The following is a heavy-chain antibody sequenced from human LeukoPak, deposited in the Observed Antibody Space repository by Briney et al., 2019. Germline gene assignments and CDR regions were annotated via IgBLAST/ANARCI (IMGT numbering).Heavy chain of an antibody. J-gene: IGHJ4*02. V-gene: IGHV3-23*01. D-gene: IGHD3-10*01. CDR3: VKDKGGYYYGSGSYYTD. CDR1: GFTFSSYA. CDR2: ISGSGGHT. Sequence: GGSLRLSCAASGFTFSSYAMSWVRQAPGKGLEWVSGISGSGGHTYYADSVKGRFTITRDNSKNTLYLQMSSLRPEDTAVYYCVKDKGGYYYGSGSYYTDWGQGTLVTVSS.